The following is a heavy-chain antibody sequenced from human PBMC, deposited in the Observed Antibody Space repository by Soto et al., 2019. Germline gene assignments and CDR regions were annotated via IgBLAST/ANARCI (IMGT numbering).Heavy chain of an antibody. CDR1: GDSVSSNIAA. J-gene: IGHJ4*02. CDR2: TYYRSKWYN. D-gene: IGHD6-25*01. V-gene: IGHV6-1*01. CDR3: ARSSGHFDY. Sequence: SQTLSLPCAISGDSVSSNIAAWNWIRQSPARGLEWLGRTYYRSKWYNDYAVSVKSRISVKPDTSKNQFSLQLNSVTPEDTAVYYCARSSGHFDYWGQGTLVTVSS.